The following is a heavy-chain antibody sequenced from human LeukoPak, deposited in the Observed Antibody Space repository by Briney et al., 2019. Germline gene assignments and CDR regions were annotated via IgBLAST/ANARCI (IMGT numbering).Heavy chain of an antibody. D-gene: IGHD5/OR15-5a*01. CDR1: GFMFSTYG. J-gene: IGHJ4*02. V-gene: IGHV3-33*01. CDR2: IWYDGSNK. CDR3: ARDLYDGVAHD. Sequence: GRSLRLSCTVSGFMFSTYGMHWVRQAPGKRLEWVAVIWYDGSNKYHADSVKGRFTISRDNSKNILYLQMNSLRVEDTALYYCARDLYDGVAHDWGQGTLVTVSS.